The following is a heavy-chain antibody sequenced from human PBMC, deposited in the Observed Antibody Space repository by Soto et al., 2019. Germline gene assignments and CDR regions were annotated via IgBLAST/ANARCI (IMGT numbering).Heavy chain of an antibody. CDR1: GFTFSSYG. J-gene: IGHJ4*02. CDR3: AKEEVYYDFWSGYDY. CDR2: ISYDGSNK. Sequence: QVQLVESGGGVVHPGRSLRLSCAASGFTFSSYGMHWVRQAPGKGLEWVAVISYDGSNKYYADSVKGRFTISRDNSKNTLYLQMNSLRAEDTAVYYCAKEEVYYDFWSGYDYWGQGTLVTVSS. V-gene: IGHV3-30*18. D-gene: IGHD3-3*01.